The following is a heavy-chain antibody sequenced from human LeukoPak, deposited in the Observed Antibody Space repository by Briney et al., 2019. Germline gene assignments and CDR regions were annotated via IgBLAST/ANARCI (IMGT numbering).Heavy chain of an antibody. CDR3: TSELRASRFDFDY. D-gene: IGHD3-10*01. Sequence: GGSLRLSCAASGFTFSNYAMHWVRQAPGQGLEWVAFISYDGSERYYADSAKGRFTISRDNSENTLYLQMNSLRAEDTALYYCTSELRASRFDFDYWGQGALVTVSS. V-gene: IGHV3-30*04. J-gene: IGHJ4*02. CDR1: GFTFSNYA. CDR2: ISYDGSER.